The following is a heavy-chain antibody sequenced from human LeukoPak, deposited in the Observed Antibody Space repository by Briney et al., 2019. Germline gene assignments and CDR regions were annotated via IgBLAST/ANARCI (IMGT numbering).Heavy chain of an antibody. CDR3: TRDGRNYYDSSGYLTLLDY. Sequence: GGSLRPSCTASGFTFGDYAMSWVRQAPGKGLEWVGFIRSKAYGGTTEYAASVKGRFTIPRDDSKSIAYLQMNSLKTEDTAVYYCTRDGRNYYDSSGYLTLLDYWGQGTLVTVSS. J-gene: IGHJ4*02. CDR2: IRSKAYGGTT. V-gene: IGHV3-49*04. D-gene: IGHD3-22*01. CDR1: GFTFGDYA.